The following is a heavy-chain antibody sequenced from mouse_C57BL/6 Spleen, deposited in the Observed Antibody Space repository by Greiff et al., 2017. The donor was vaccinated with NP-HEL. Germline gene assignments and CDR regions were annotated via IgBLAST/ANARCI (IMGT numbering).Heavy chain of an antibody. CDR1: GYTFTDYE. CDR3: TRAYGSKGNWFAY. V-gene: IGHV1-15*01. Sequence: VKLQESGAELVRPGASVTLSCKASGYTFTDYEMHWVKQTPVHGLEWIGAIDPETGGTAYNQKFKGKAILTADKSSSTAYMELRSLTSEDSAVYYCTRAYGSKGNWFAYWGKGTLVTVSA. J-gene: IGHJ3*01. CDR2: IDPETGGT. D-gene: IGHD1-1*01.